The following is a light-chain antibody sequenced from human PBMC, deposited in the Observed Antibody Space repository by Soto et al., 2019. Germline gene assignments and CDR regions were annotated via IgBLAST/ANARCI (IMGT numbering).Light chain of an antibody. CDR1: QTISSY. CDR3: QQSYSTPLT. J-gene: IGKJ4*01. V-gene: IGKV1-39*01. Sequence: DIQMTQSPSSLSASVGDRVTITCRASQTISSYLNWYQHKPGKAPKVLIYAASRLQSGVPSRFSGSESGTDFTLTISSLQPEDFATYYCQQSYSTPLTFGGGTKVEIK. CDR2: AAS.